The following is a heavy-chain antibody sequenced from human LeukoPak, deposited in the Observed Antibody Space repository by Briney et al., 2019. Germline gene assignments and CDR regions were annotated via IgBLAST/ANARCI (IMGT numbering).Heavy chain of an antibody. CDR2: IHYDGKI. D-gene: IGHD2-21*01. CDR1: GFSVSGKF. Sequence: GTLRLSCAASGFSVSGKFMSWVRQAPGKGLEWVSIIHYDGKIRYAGSVGGRFTIYRDDSENTLFLQMNSLRVDDTAVYLCASGDGYLQPYWGQGTLVTVSS. CDR3: ASGDGYLQPY. V-gene: IGHV3-53*01. J-gene: IGHJ4*02.